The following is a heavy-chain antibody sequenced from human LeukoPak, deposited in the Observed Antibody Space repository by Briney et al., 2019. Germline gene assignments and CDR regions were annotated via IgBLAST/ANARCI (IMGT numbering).Heavy chain of an antibody. CDR2: INHSGST. V-gene: IGHV4-34*01. Sequence: SETLSLTCAVYGGSFSGYYWSWIRQPPGKGLEWIGEINHSGSTNYNPSLKSRVTISVDTSKNQFSLKLSSVTAADTAVYYCARACGYCSGGSCPGFWFDPWGQGTLVTVSS. J-gene: IGHJ5*02. CDR3: ARACGYCSGGSCPGFWFDP. D-gene: IGHD2-15*01. CDR1: GGSFSGYY.